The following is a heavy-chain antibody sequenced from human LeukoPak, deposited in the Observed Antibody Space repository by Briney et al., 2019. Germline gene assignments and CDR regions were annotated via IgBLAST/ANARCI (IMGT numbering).Heavy chain of an antibody. V-gene: IGHV3-30*18. CDR3: AKSGIEAAGSLVYFDY. Sequence: GGSLRLSCAASGFTFSSYGVHEVRQATGKGLECVTNISYDGSNKYYTDSVKGRFTISRDNSKNTLYLQMNSLRAEDTAVYYCAKSGIEAAGSLVYFDYWGQGTLVTASS. CDR1: GFTFSSYG. J-gene: IGHJ4*02. CDR2: ISYDGSNK. D-gene: IGHD6-13*01.